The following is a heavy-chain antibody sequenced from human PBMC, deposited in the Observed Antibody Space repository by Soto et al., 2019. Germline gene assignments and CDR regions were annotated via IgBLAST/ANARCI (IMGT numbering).Heavy chain of an antibody. CDR2: FDPEDGET. D-gene: IGHD2-2*01. CDR1: GYTLTELS. J-gene: IGHJ5*02. Sequence: GASVKVSCKVSGYTLTELSMHWVRQAPGKGLEWMGGFDPEDGETIYAQKFQGRVTMTEDTSTDTAYMELSSLRSEDTAVYYCATYPALGHCSSTSCSRWFDPWGQGTLVTVSS. V-gene: IGHV1-24*01. CDR3: ATYPALGHCSSTSCSRWFDP.